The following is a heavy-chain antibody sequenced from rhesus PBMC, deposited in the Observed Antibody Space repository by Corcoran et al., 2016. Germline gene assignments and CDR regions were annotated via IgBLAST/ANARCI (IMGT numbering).Heavy chain of an antibody. CDR2: ISCCVTT. V-gene: IGHV3-103*01. J-gene: IGHJ6*01. Sequence: EVQLVESGGDLAKPGGSLRLSCAASGFTFSGYAMHWVRQAPGKGLEGVSTISCCVTTYDADAGKGRFTISRDNSKNTLTLQMDSLKTEDTAVYYCAKDRGSSPYYGLDSWGQGVVVTVSS. CDR1: GFTFSGYA. D-gene: IGHD4-29*01. CDR3: AKDRGSSPYYGLDS.